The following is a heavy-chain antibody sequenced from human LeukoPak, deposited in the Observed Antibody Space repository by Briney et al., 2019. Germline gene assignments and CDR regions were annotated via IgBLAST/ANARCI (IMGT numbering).Heavy chain of an antibody. D-gene: IGHD6-19*01. Sequence: GASVKVSCKASGYTFRSYGISWVRQAPGQGLEWMGWISPYSDNTHYAQMLQGRVTMTTDTSTSTAYMELRSLRSDDTAVYYCARDLRYSSGWSAPFDYWGQGTLVTVSS. CDR2: ISPYSDNT. J-gene: IGHJ4*02. CDR1: GYTFRSYG. V-gene: IGHV1-18*01. CDR3: ARDLRYSSGWSAPFDY.